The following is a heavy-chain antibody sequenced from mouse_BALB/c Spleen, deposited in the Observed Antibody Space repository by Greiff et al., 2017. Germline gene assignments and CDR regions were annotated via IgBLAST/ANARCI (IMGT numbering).Heavy chain of an antibody. CDR1: GDSITSGY. CDR2: ISYSGST. V-gene: IGHV3-8*02. D-gene: IGHD2-4*01. CDR3: ARSGLRPVGFGY. J-gene: IGHJ2*01. Sequence: EVHLVESGPSLVKPSQTLSLTCSVTGDSITSGYWNWIRKFPGNKLEYMGYISYSGSTYYNPSLKSRISITRDTSKNQYYLQLNSVTTEDTATYYCARSGLRPVGFGYWGQGTTLTVSS.